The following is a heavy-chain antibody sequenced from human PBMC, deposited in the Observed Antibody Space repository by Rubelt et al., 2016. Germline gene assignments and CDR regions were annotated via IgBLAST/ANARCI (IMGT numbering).Heavy chain of an antibody. CDR2: INSDGSST. D-gene: IGHD2-2*02. Sequence: EVQLVESGGGLVQPGGSLRLSCAASGFTFSSYWMHWVRQAPGKGLVWVSRINSDGSSTSYADSVKGRFTISGDNAKNTLYLQMNSLRAEDTAVYYCARAIRLGYYGMDVWGQGTTVTVSS. V-gene: IGHV3-74*02. CDR1: GFTFSSYW. CDR3: ARAIRLGYYGMDV. J-gene: IGHJ6*02.